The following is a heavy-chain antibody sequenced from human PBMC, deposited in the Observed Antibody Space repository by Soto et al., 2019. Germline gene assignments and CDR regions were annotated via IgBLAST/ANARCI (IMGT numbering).Heavy chain of an antibody. CDR2: IIRIFGTA. CDR3: GRASGMYYFDS. J-gene: IGHJ4*02. Sequence: QVQLVQSGAEVTKPGSSVKVSCNTPGGTFSNYGLTWVRQAPGQGLEWLGGIIRIFGTAKYAQKFQGRVTIDAAEATSTGFRELTSLKSDDTAVYYCGRASGMYYFDSWGQGTLVTVSS. CDR1: GGTFSNYG. V-gene: IGHV1-69*01.